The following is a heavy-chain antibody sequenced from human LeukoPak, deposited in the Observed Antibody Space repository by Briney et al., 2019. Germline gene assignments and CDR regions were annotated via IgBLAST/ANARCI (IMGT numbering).Heavy chain of an antibody. J-gene: IGHJ4*02. V-gene: IGHV3-23*01. CDR2: ISGSGGST. CDR3: AKDRSSVDTAMVN. Sequence: GGSLRLSCAASGFTFSSYAMSWVRQAPGKGLEWVSAISGSGGSTYYADSVKGRFTISRDNSKNTPYLQMNSLRAEDTAVYYCAKDRSSVDTAMVNWGQGTLVTVSS. D-gene: IGHD5-18*01. CDR1: GFTFSSYA.